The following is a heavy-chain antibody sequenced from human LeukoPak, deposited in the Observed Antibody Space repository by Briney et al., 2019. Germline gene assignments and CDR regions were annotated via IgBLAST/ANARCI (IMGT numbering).Heavy chain of an antibody. CDR2: INHSGST. Sequence: PSETLSLTCDVYGGSFCGLYWSWIPQPPGKGLEWIGEINHSGSTNYNPSLKSRVTISVDTSKNQFSLKLSSVTAADTAGYYCARFDRGVVPAAISSPHSDYSGQGTLVTVSS. CDR1: GGSFCGLY. J-gene: IGHJ4*02. CDR3: ARFDRGVVPAAISSPHSDY. D-gene: IGHD2-2*02. V-gene: IGHV4-34*01.